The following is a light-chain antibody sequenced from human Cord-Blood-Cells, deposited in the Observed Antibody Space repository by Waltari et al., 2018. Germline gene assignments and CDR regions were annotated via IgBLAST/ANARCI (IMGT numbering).Light chain of an antibody. Sequence: QSVLTQPPSASGTPGQRVTISCSVSSSNIGSNTVNWYQQLPGTAPKLLIYSNNQRPSGVPDQFSGSKSGTSASLAISGLQSEDEADYYCAAWDDSLNGYVFGTGTKVTVL. CDR3: AAWDDSLNGYV. CDR2: SNN. V-gene: IGLV1-44*01. CDR1: SSNIGSNT. J-gene: IGLJ1*01.